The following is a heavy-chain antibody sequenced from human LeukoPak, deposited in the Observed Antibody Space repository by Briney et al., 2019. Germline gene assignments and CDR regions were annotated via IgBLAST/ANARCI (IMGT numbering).Heavy chain of an antibody. CDR3: VKDRETTASGTFDY. CDR2: VSDDGSNK. D-gene: IGHD6-13*01. V-gene: IGHV3-30*18. CDR1: GFTFSSYA. J-gene: IGHJ4*02. Sequence: QPGGSLRLSCAASGFTFSSYAMSCVRQAPGKGLEWVAVVSDDGSNKNYADSVKGRFTISRDNSNNTLYLQMNSLRAEDTAVYYCVKDRETTASGTFDYWGQGTLVTVPS.